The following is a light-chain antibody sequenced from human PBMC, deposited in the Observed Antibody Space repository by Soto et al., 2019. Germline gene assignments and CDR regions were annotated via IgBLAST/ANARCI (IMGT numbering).Light chain of an antibody. CDR3: QSYDSTLSARYV. CDR2: GNI. Sequence: QSVLTQPPSVSGAPGQRGTISCTGSSSNIGAGYDVHWYQQRPGTAPKLLIFGNINRPSGVPDRFSGSKSGTSASLAITGLQAEDVGDYYCQSYDSTLSARYVFGTGTKVTVL. CDR1: SSNIGAGYD. J-gene: IGLJ1*01. V-gene: IGLV1-40*01.